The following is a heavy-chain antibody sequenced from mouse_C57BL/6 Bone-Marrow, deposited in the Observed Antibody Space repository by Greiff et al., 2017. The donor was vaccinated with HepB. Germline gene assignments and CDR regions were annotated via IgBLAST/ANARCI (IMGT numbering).Heavy chain of an antibody. CDR2: INPNNGGT. CDR1: GYKFTDYY. Sequence: VQLQQSGPELVKPGASVKISCKASGYKFTDYYMNWVKQSHGKSLEWIGVINPNNGGTSYNQKFKGKATLTVDKSSSTAYMELRSLTSEDSAVYYCARGYYYGSSGDWYFDGWGTGTLSPSPQ. CDR3: ARGYYYGSSGDWYFDG. V-gene: IGHV1-26*01. D-gene: IGHD1-1*01. J-gene: IGHJ1*03.